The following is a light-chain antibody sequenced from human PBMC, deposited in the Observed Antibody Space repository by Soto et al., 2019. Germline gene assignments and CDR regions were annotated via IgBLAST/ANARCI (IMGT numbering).Light chain of an antibody. J-gene: IGLJ2*01. CDR3: SAGSNRVV. V-gene: IGLV2-8*01. CDR2: EVV. CDR1: SSDVGGYNF. Sequence: QSVLTQPPSASGSPGQPVTISCTGTSSDVGGYNFVSWYQQHPGKAPKLLIYEVVKRPSGVPDRFSGSKSANTASLTVSGLQADDEADYYCSAGSNRVVFGGGTKLTVL.